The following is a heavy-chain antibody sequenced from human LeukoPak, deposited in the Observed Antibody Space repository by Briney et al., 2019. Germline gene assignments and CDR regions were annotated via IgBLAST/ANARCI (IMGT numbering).Heavy chain of an antibody. Sequence: PGESLKISCQGSGYSFTDYWIGWVRQMPGKGLEWMGIIYPGDSDTRYSPSFQGQVTISADKSISTAYLQWSSLKASDTAMYYCARQSCSSTSCYYYYYYGMDVWGQGTTVTVSS. V-gene: IGHV5-51*01. CDR1: GYSFTDYW. CDR2: IYPGDSDT. J-gene: IGHJ6*02. CDR3: ARQSCSSTSCYYYYYYGMDV. D-gene: IGHD2-2*01.